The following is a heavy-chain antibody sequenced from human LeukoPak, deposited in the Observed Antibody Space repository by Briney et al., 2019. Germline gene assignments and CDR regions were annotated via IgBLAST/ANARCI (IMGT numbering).Heavy chain of an antibody. J-gene: IGHJ4*02. Sequence: GGSLRLSCAASGLTFSSYSMNWVRQAPGKGLEWVSSISSSSKYIYYADSVKGRFTISRDNAKNSLYLQMNSLRAEDTAVYYCARDLHSGSRDGFKDDYWGQGTLVTVSS. D-gene: IGHD5-24*01. CDR1: GLTFSSYS. V-gene: IGHV3-21*01. CDR3: ARDLHSGSRDGFKDDY. CDR2: ISSSSKYI.